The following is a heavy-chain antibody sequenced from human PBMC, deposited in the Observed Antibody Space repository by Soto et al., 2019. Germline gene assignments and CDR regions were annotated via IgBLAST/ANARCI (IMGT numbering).Heavy chain of an antibody. J-gene: IGHJ6*02. CDR1: LAGIY. Sequence: LAGIYMWWGRQDPRKRLEWMGWINPNSGGTNYAQKFQGWVTMTRDTSISTAYMELSRLRSDDTAVYYCARAIAAGYYYSGMDVWGQGTTVTVSS. D-gene: IGHD6-13*01. V-gene: IGHV1-2*04. CDR3: ARAIAAGYYYSGMDV. CDR2: INPNSGGT.